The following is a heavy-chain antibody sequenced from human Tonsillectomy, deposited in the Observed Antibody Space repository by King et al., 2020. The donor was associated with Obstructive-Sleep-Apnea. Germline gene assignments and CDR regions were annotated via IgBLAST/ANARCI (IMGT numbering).Heavy chain of an antibody. CDR3: ARDRYDYGLDNSTLHYYGMDV. J-gene: IGHJ6*02. CDR2: IYSSGTT. D-gene: IGHD3-16*01. CDR1: GFSVTSSY. V-gene: IGHV3-53*04. Sequence: VQLVESGGGLVQPGGSLRLSCAASGFSVTSSYINWVRQAPGKGLEWVSVIYSSGTTHYAASLKGRFTISRHKANNTVYLQMNSLRAEDTAVYYCARDRYDYGLDNSTLHYYGMDVWGQGTTVIVS.